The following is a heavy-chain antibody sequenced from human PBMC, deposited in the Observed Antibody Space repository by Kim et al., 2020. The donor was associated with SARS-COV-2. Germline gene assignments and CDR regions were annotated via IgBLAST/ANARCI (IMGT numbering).Heavy chain of an antibody. J-gene: IGHJ5*02. D-gene: IGHD2-15*01. CDR2: IYYSGST. CDR3: ARQARRGHIVARHDWFDP. Sequence: SETLSLTCTVSGGSISSSSYYWGWIRQPPGKGLEWIGSIYYSGSTYYNPSLKSRVTISVDTSKNQFSLKLSSVTAADTAVYYCARQARRGHIVARHDWFDPWGPGTLVTASS. V-gene: IGHV4-39*01. CDR1: GGSISSSSYY.